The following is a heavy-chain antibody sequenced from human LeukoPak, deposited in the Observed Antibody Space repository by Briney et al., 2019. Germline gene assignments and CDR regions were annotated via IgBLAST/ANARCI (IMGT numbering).Heavy chain of an antibody. CDR3: ARLRCAYCGGDYFLDY. D-gene: IGHD2-21*02. CDR1: GFSLSTPGMR. J-gene: IGHJ4*02. Sequence: SGPTLVNPPQTLTLTCTFSGFSLSTPGMRVSWIRQPPGMALEWLSRIDWDDDKYYSTSLKTRLIISKDTSKNQVVLTMTNMDPVDTATYYCARLRCAYCGGDYFLDYWGQGALVTVSS. V-gene: IGHV2-70*04. CDR2: IDWDDDK.